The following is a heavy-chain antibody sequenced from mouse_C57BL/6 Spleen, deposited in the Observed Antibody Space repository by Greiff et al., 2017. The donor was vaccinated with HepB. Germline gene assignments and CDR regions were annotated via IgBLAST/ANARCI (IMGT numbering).Heavy chain of an antibody. CDR2: INPNNGGT. V-gene: IGHV1-26*01. CDR1: GYTFTDYY. J-gene: IGHJ4*01. CDR3: ARKENDPHAMDY. Sequence: EVQLQQSGPELVKPGASVKISCKASGYTFTDYYMNWVKQSHGKSLEWIGDINPNNGGTSYNQKFKGKATLTVDKSSSTAYMELRSLTSEDSAVYYCARKENDPHAMDYWGQGTSVTVSS.